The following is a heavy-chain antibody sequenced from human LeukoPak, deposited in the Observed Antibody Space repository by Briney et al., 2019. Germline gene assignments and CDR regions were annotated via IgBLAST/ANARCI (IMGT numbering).Heavy chain of an antibody. CDR2: IIPIFGTA. J-gene: IGHJ4*02. CDR1: GGTFSSYA. CDR3: ARESVGIIDY. Sequence: GSSVKVSCKASGGTFSSYAISSVRHAPGQGLEWMGRIIPIFGTANYAQKFQGRVTITTDESTSTAYMELSSLRSEDTAVYYCARESVGIIDYWGQGTLVTVSS. V-gene: IGHV1-69*05. D-gene: IGHD1-14*01.